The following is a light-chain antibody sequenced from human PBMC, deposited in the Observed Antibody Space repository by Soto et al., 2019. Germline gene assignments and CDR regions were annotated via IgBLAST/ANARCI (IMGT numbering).Light chain of an antibody. CDR3: QQRSNWPPT. Sequence: EIVLTQSPATLSLSPGERATLSCRASQSVRSYLAWYQQRPGQAPRLLIYDSSNRATGIPARFSGSGSGTDFTLTISSLEPEEFAVYYCQQRSNWPPTVGGGTKVEIK. J-gene: IGKJ4*01. CDR2: DSS. V-gene: IGKV3-11*01. CDR1: QSVRSY.